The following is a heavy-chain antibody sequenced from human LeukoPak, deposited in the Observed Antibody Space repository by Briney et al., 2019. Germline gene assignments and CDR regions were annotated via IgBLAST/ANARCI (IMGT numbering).Heavy chain of an antibody. Sequence: SETLSLTCAVYGGSFSGYYWNWIRKPQGKGLEWIGEINHSGSTNYNSYLTSRVTISVDTSKNQFCLKLSSVTAADTAVYYCARVEPAVSYNWFDPWGQGTLVTVSS. CDR3: ARVEPAVSYNWFDP. CDR2: INHSGST. CDR1: GGSFSGYY. J-gene: IGHJ5*02. V-gene: IGHV4-34*01. D-gene: IGHD2-2*01.